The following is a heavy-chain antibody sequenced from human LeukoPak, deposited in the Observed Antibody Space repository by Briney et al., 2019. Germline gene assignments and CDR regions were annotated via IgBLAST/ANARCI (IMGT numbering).Heavy chain of an antibody. CDR1: GASVTTSKTY. Sequence: SETLSLTCSVSGASVTTSKTYWGWIRQPPGKGLEWIGTAYYGGSSYYKTSLKSRVTISFDTTKNHFSLTLASVTAADTAVYYCARHGSVSSGALVWGQGTLVTVSS. J-gene: IGHJ4*02. CDR2: AYYGGSS. D-gene: IGHD3-22*01. CDR3: ARHGSVSSGALV. V-gene: IGHV4-39*01.